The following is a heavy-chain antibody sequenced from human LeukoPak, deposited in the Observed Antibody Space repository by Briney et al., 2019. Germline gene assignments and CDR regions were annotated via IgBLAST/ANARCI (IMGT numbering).Heavy chain of an antibody. V-gene: IGHV4-34*01. CDR3: ARGGYYDFWSGYYTGMGNYYYMDV. D-gene: IGHD3-3*01. Sequence: SETLSLTCAVYGGSFSGYYWSWIRQPPGKGLEWIGEINHSGSTNYNPSLKSRVTISVDTSKNQFSLKLSSVTAADTAVYYCARGGYYDFWSGYYTGMGNYYYMDVWGKGTTVTVSS. CDR2: INHSGST. CDR1: GGSFSGYY. J-gene: IGHJ6*03.